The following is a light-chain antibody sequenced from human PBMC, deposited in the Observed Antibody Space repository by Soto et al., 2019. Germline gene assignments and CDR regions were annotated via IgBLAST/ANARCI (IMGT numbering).Light chain of an antibody. Sequence: SYELTQPPSVSVSPGQTASITCSGYELGDRYVCWYRQKPGQSPMLVIYQDDKRPSGIPERFSGSNSGNTATLTISGTQTVDEADYYCQAWGSGTYVLGTGTKLTVL. CDR2: QDD. V-gene: IGLV3-1*01. CDR3: QAWGSGTYV. CDR1: ELGDRY. J-gene: IGLJ1*01.